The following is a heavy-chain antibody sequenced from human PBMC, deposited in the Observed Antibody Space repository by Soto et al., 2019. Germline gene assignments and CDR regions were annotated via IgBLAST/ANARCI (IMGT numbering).Heavy chain of an antibody. V-gene: IGHV4-59*01. CDR1: GGSINAFF. Sequence: QVQLEESGPGLVKPSETLSLTCTASGGSINAFFWSWVRQPPGKGLESIGYIFYSGSTNYNPSLKSRVTISLDTSKTQFSLNLTSVTAADTAVYYCATQTGLYYYGLDVWGQGTMVAVSS. CDR3: ATQTGLYYYGLDV. CDR2: IFYSGST. J-gene: IGHJ6*02.